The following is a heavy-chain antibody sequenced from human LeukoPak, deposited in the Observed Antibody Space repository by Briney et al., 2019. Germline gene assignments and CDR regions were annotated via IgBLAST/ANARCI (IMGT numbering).Heavy chain of an antibody. J-gene: IGHJ3*02. CDR1: EFPFSSYH. CDR3: ANSCGRGGRNAFDI. Sequence: LSYSLHEFPFSSYHMSCVRQAPGKVLELVSAISRSGDSTYYADSVKRRFTIPRDNSTTTLYLQMTSLRAEATAVYYCANSCGRGGRNAFDIWGQGTMVTVSS. D-gene: IGHD1-26*01. CDR2: ISRSGDST. V-gene: IGHV3-23*01.